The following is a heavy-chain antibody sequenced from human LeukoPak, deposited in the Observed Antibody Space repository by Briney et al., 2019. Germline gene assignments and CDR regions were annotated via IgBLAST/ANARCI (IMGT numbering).Heavy chain of an antibody. J-gene: IGHJ6*02. Sequence: PSETLSLTCTVSGGSISSYYRSWIRQPAGKGLEWIGRIYTSGSTNYNPSLKSRVTMSVDTSKNQFSLKLSSVTAADTAVYYCARGVTAMGPYYYYGMDVWGQGTTVTVSS. CDR2: IYTSGST. CDR3: ARGVTAMGPYYYYGMDV. CDR1: GGSISSYY. V-gene: IGHV4-4*07. D-gene: IGHD5-18*01.